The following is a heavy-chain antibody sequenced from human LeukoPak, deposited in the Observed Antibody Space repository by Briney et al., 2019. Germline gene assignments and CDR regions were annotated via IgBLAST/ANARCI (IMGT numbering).Heavy chain of an antibody. D-gene: IGHD1-26*01. CDR2: ISGGGGST. CDR1: GFTFTSYG. CDR3: AKDFRVGARSFDY. V-gene: IGHV3-23*01. Sequence: GGTLRLSCAASGFTFTSYGMSWVRQAPGKGLEWVSAISGGGGSTYYADSVRGRFTISRDNSKNILYLQMNSLRTEDSAVYFCAKDFRVGARSFDYWGQGTLVTVSS. J-gene: IGHJ4*02.